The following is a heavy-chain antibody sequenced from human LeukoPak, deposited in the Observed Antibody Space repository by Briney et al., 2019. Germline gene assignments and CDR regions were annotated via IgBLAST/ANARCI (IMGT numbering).Heavy chain of an antibody. J-gene: IGHJ5*02. D-gene: IGHD6-19*01. CDR2: IYYTGPT. CDR3: ARHSSGWSNWFDP. CDR1: GGSISTYY. V-gene: IGHV4-59*08. Sequence: SETLSLTCTVSGGSISTYYWSWIRQPPGKGLEWIGYIYYTGPTNYDPSLKSRVTISVDTSKNQFSLKLSSVTAADTAVYYCARHSSGWSNWFDPWGQGTLVTVSS.